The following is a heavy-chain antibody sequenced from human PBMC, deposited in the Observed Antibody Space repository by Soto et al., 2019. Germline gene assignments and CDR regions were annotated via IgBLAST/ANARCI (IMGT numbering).Heavy chain of an antibody. J-gene: IGHJ4*02. V-gene: IGHV4-59*01. D-gene: IGHD3-22*01. CDR3: ARDTSGYYGHFDD. CDR2: LFYGGGT. Sequence: SETLSLTCTVSGGSISSYYLSWIRQPPGKGLEWSGYLFYGGGTNYTPSLKSRVTISVDTSKNQFSLKLTSVTAADTAVYYCARDTSGYYGHFDDWGQGTLVTVS. CDR1: GGSISSYY.